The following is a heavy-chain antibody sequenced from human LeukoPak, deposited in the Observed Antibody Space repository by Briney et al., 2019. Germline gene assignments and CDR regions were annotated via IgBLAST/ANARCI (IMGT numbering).Heavy chain of an antibody. J-gene: IGHJ6*03. V-gene: IGHV3-11*04. CDR1: GFTFSDYY. Sequence: GGSLRLSCAASGFTFSDYYMSWIRQAPGKGLEWVSYISSSGSTIYYADSVKGRFTISRDNAENSLYLQMNSLRAEDTAVYYCARVGGCSSTSCLYYYYMDVWGKGTTVTVSS. CDR2: ISSSGSTI. CDR3: ARVGGCSSTSCLYYYYMDV. D-gene: IGHD2-2*01.